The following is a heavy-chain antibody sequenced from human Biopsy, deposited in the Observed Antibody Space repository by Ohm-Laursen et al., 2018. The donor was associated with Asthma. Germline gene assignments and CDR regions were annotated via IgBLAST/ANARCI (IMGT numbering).Heavy chain of an antibody. CDR1: GFMFSSFG. D-gene: IGHD5-12*01. V-gene: IGHV3-30*18. CDR3: AKRRGYSGHDNDY. Sequence: SLRLSCAASGFMFSSFGMHWVRQAPGKGMAWVAVISYDGNHKFYEDSVKGRFTISRDNSKNTLYLQMNSLRTEDTAVYYCAKRRGYSGHDNDYWGQGTLVIVSS. CDR2: ISYDGNHK. J-gene: IGHJ4*02.